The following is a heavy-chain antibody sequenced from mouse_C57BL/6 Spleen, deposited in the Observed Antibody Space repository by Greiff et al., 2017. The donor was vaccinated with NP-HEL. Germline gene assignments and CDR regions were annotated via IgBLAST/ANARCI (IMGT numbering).Heavy chain of an antibody. J-gene: IGHJ3*01. CDR1: GYTFTSYW. CDR3: ARPYDGYYDWFAY. D-gene: IGHD2-3*01. Sequence: VQLQQSGAELAKPGASVKLSCKASGYTFTSYWMHWVKQRPGQGLEWIGYINPSSGYTKYNQKFKDKATLTADKSSSTAYMQLSSLTYEDSAVYYCARPYDGYYDWFAYWGQGTLVTVSA. V-gene: IGHV1-7*01. CDR2: INPSSGYT.